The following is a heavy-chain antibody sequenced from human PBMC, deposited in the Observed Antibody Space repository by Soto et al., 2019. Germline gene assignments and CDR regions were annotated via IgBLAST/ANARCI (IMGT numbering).Heavy chain of an antibody. Sequence: SETLSLTCTVSGGSISSYYWSWIRQPPGKGLEWIGYIYYSGSTNYNPSLKSRVTISVDTSKNQFPLKLSSVTAADTAVYYCARAYYDSSGYFSIDYWGQGTLVTVSS. V-gene: IGHV4-59*01. D-gene: IGHD3-22*01. J-gene: IGHJ4*02. CDR1: GGSISSYY. CDR2: IYYSGST. CDR3: ARAYYDSSGYFSIDY.